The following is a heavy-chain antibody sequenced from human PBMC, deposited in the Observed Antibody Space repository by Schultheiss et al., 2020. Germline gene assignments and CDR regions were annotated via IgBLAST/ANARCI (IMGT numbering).Heavy chain of an antibody. V-gene: IGHV3-33*05. J-gene: IGHJ4*02. CDR1: GFTFSSYG. CDR2: ISYDGSNK. Sequence: GGSLRLSCAASGFTFSSYGMHWVRQAPGKGLEWVAVISYDGSNKYYADSVKGRFTISRDNAKSSLILQMNSLRAEDTAVYYCVSTGRYFDFWGQGALVTVSS. CDR3: VSTGRYFDF. D-gene: IGHD3-10*01.